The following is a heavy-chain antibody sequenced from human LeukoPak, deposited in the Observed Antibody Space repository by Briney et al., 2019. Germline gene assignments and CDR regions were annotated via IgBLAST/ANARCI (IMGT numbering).Heavy chain of an antibody. D-gene: IGHD3-3*01. Sequence: SETLSLTCTVSSGSISSSSYYWGWIRQPPGKGLEWIGSIYYSGSTYYNPSLKSRVTISVDTSKNQFSLKLSSVTAADTAVYYCARTVGSYITIFGVVTPAAANWFDPWGQGTLVTVSS. J-gene: IGHJ5*02. CDR3: ARTVGSYITIFGVVTPAAANWFDP. CDR2: IYYSGST. CDR1: SGSISSSSYY. V-gene: IGHV4-39*07.